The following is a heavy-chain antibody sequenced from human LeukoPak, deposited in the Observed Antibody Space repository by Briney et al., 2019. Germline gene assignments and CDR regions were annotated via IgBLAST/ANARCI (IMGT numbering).Heavy chain of an antibody. D-gene: IGHD3-22*01. CDR1: GYSFTSYW. CDR2: IYPGDSDT. J-gene: IGHJ6*03. V-gene: IGHV5-51*01. CDR3: ARSSRTYYYDSSGYSHPIYYYYYMDV. Sequence: PGESLKICCKGSGYSFTSYWIGWVRQMPGKGLEWMGIIYPGDSDTRYSPSFQGQGTISADKSISTAYLQWSSLKASDTAMYYCARSSRTYYYDSSGYSHPIYYYYYMDVWGKGTTVTISS.